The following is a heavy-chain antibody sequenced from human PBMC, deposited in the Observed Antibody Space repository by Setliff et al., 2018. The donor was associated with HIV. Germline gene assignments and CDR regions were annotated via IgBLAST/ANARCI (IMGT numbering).Heavy chain of an antibody. J-gene: IGHJ1*01. Sequence: ASVKVSCKASGYTFTSYYMHWVRQAPGQGLEWMGIINPSSGSTTYAQKFQGRVTMTRDTSTSTVYMELSSLRSEDTAVYYCSRDPAPSSSASYFQHWGQGTPVTVAS. CDR1: GYTFTSYY. CDR2: INPSSGST. CDR3: SRDPAPSSSASYFQH. V-gene: IGHV1-46*01. D-gene: IGHD6-6*01.